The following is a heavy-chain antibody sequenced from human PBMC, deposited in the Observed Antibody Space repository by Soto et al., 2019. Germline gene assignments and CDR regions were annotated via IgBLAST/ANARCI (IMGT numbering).Heavy chain of an antibody. CDR1: GYTFTSYA. J-gene: IGHJ6*02. CDR2: INAGNGKA. D-gene: IGHD3-10*01. Sequence: GASVKVSCKASGYTFTSYAMHWVRQAPGQRLEWMGGINAGNGKAKYSQKFQGRVTITRDESTSTAYMELSSLRSEDTAVYYCARWAMDRDYYYGLDVWGQGTTVTVSS. V-gene: IGHV1-3*01. CDR3: ARWAMDRDYYYGLDV.